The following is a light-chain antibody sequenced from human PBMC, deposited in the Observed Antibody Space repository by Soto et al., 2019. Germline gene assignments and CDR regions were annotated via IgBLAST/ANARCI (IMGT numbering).Light chain of an antibody. J-gene: IGKJ4*01. V-gene: IGKV1-39*01. CDR3: QQSFSPLTFGGGTPQLT. CDR2: TAS. Sequence: DIQMTQSPSSLSASVGDRVTITCRASQDIGYFLTWYQQRPGKVPKLLIYTASTLQTGVPSRFSGSGSGTDFTLTISSLQPEDFATYYCQQSFSPLTFGGGTPQLTFGGGTKVEIK. CDR1: QDIGYF.